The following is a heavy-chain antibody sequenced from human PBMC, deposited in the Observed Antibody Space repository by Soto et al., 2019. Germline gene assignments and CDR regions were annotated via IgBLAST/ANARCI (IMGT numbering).Heavy chain of an antibody. J-gene: IGHJ6*04. Sequence: QVQLVQSGAEVKKPGASVKVSCKASGYTFTTYGISWVRQAPGQGLEWMGWISAYNDNTNYAQKLQGRVTMTTDTSTITAYMELRNLTSDDTAVYYCARIMTLTKQVLGVYYCGMDVWGKGTTVTVSS. D-gene: IGHD3-16*01. CDR1: GYTFTTYG. V-gene: IGHV1-18*01. CDR3: ARIMTLTKQVLGVYYCGMDV. CDR2: ISAYNDNT.